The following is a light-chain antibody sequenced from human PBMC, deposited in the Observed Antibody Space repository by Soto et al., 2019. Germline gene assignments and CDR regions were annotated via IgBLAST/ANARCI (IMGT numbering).Light chain of an antibody. V-gene: IGKV1-5*03. J-gene: IGKJ5*01. CDR2: KAS. CDR3: QQYNSYST. Sequence: DIQMPQSPSTRSASVGDRVTITCRASQTISSWLAWYQQKPGKAPKLLIYKASSLESGVPSRFSGSGSGTEFTLTISSLQPDDFATYYCQQYNSYSTFAQGTRLEIK. CDR1: QTISSW.